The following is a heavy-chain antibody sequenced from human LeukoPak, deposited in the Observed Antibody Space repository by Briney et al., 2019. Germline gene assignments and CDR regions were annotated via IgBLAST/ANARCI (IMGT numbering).Heavy chain of an antibody. J-gene: IGHJ6*02. D-gene: IGHD3-10*01. CDR2: INPNSGGT. V-gene: IGHV1-2*06. CDR3: ARVRGVIGYYYYGMDV. Sequence: ASVKVSCKASGYTFTGYYMHWVRQAPGQGLEWMGRINPNSGGTNYAQKFQGRVTMTRDTSISIAYMELSRLRSDDTAVYYCARVRGVIGYYYYGMDVWGQGTTVTVSS. CDR1: GYTFTGYY.